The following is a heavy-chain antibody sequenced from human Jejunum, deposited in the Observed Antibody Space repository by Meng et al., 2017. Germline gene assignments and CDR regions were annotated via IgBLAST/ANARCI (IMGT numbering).Heavy chain of an antibody. D-gene: IGHD2-15*01. J-gene: IGHJ5*02. Sequence: QAHLLESGGGWVKPGGSLRLSCAASGFSFSDYYMAWIRQAPGKGLEWVSYISESVTTIFYADSVKGRFTISRDNAKNSLYLQMSNLRAEDTAVYYCAGSAVVAAHPWGQGTLVTVSS. CDR3: AGSAVVAAHP. CDR1: GFSFSDYY. V-gene: IGHV3-11*01. CDR2: ISESVTTI.